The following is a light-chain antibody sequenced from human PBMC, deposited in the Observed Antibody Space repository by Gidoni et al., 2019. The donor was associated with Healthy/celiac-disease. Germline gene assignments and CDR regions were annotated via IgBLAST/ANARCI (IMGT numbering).Light chain of an antibody. CDR2: AAS. CDR3: QQSYSIRT. V-gene: IGKV1-39*01. Sequence: DIQTTQSPSSLSASVGDSVTITCRASQSISSYLNWYQQKPGEAPKLLIYAASSLQSGVPSRFSGSGSGTDFTLTSSSLQPEDFATYYCQQSYSIRTFGQGTKVEIK. CDR1: QSISSY. J-gene: IGKJ1*01.